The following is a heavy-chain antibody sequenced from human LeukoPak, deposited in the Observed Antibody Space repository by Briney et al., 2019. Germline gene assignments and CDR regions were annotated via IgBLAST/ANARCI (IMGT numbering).Heavy chain of an antibody. CDR3: TRVGSGYPFDY. CDR1: GFTFSGSA. J-gene: IGHJ4*02. D-gene: IGHD5-12*01. Sequence: GGSLRLSCAASGFTFSGSAMHWVRQASGKGLEWVGRIRNKANSYAATYAAAVKGRFTISRDDSQNTAYLQMNSLKTEDTAVYYCTRVGSGYPFDYWGQGTLVTVSS. CDR2: IRNKANSYAA. V-gene: IGHV3-73*01.